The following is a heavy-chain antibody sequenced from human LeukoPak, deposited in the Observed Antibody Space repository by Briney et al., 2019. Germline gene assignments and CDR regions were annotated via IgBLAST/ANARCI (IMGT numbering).Heavy chain of an antibody. V-gene: IGHV3-74*03. J-gene: IGHJ4*02. CDR1: GFSFSNYW. D-gene: IGHD3-22*01. CDR2: INSDGSTT. Sequence: PGGSLRLSCAASGFSFSNYWMCWVRQAPGKGLVCVSRINSDGSTTTYADSVKGRFTISRDDSKNTVHMQMNRLRVEDTAVYYCARSPRDSRDWTGTLDYWGQGALVTVSS. CDR3: ARSPRDSRDWTGTLDY.